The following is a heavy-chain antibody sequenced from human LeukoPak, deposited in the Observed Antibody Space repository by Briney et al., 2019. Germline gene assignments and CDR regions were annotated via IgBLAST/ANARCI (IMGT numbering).Heavy chain of an antibody. J-gene: IGHJ4*02. V-gene: IGHV4-34*01. CDR1: GGSFSGYY. D-gene: IGHD3-10*01. CDR2: INHSGST. CDR3: ARVPSITMVRGVAPLYYFDY. Sequence: SETLSLTCAVYGGSFSGYYWSWIRQPPGKGLEWIGEINHSGSTNYNPSLKSRVTISVDTSKNQFSLKLSSVTAADTTVYYCARVPSITMVRGVAPLYYFDYWGQGTLSPSPQ.